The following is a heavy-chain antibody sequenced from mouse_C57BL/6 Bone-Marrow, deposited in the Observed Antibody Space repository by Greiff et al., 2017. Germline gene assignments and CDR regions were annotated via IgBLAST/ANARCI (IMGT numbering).Heavy chain of an antibody. J-gene: IGHJ2*01. CDR1: GYTFTSYW. Sequence: VQLQQPGAELVKPGASVKMSCKASGYTFTSYWITWVKQRPGQGLEWIGDIYPGSGSTNYNEKFKSKATLTVDTSSSTAYMQLSSLTSEDSAVYYCAREGGVYYGSSSYWGQGTTLTVSS. D-gene: IGHD1-1*01. CDR2: IYPGSGST. V-gene: IGHV1-55*01. CDR3: AREGGVYYGSSSY.